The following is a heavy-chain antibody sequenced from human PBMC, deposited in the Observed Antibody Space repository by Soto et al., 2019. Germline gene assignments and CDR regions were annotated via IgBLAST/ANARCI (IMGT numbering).Heavy chain of an antibody. V-gene: IGHV1-24*01. Sequence: GASVKVSCKVSGYTLTELSMHWVRQAPGKGLEWMGGFDPEDGETIYAQKFQGRVTMTEDTSTDTAYMELSSLRSEDTAVYYCATSLSGLSEDYYFDYWGQGTLVTVSS. J-gene: IGHJ4*02. CDR3: ATSLSGLSEDYYFDY. CDR1: GYTLTELS. CDR2: FDPEDGET. D-gene: IGHD3-10*01.